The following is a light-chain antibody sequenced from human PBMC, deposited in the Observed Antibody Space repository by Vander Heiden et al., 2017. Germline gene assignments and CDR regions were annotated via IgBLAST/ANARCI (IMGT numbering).Light chain of an antibody. J-gene: IGKJ4*01. CDR3: QHLNGYPLS. Sequence: DIQLTQSPSFLSASVGDRVTITCRASQGISCSLAWYQQKPEKAPRLLIYAASTLQSGVPSRFSGSGSGTEFTLTISSLQPEDFATYYCQHLNGYPLSFGGGTKVEIK. CDR1: QGISCS. CDR2: AAS. V-gene: IGKV1-9*01.